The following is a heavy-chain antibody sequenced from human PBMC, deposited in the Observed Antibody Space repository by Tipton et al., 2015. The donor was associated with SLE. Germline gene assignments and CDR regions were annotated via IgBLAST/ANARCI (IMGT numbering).Heavy chain of an antibody. J-gene: IGHJ4*02. CDR1: GGSVTSSYY. CDR3: ARGGLGSDLRGSIYFGY. Sequence: TLSLTCTVSGGSVTSSYYWGWIRQPPGKGLEWVGYINYSGNTNYNPSLKSRVTISVDTSKTHISLRLTSVTAADTAVYYCARGGLGSDLRGSIYFGYWGQGTLVTVSS. CDR2: INYSGNT. V-gene: IGHV4-61*03. D-gene: IGHD7-27*01.